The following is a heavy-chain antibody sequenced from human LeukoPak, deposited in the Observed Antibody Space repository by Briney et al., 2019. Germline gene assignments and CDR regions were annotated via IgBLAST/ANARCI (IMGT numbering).Heavy chain of an antibody. CDR3: ARYLYYYDSSGYHY. CDR1: GYTFTGYY. D-gene: IGHD3-22*01. V-gene: IGHV1-2*02. CDR2: INPNSGGT. Sequence: ASVKVSCKASGYTFTGYYLHWVRQAPGQGLEWMGWINPNSGGTNYAQKFQGRVTMTRDTSISTAYMELSRLRSDDTAVYYCARYLYYYDSSGYHYWGQGTQVTVSS. J-gene: IGHJ4*02.